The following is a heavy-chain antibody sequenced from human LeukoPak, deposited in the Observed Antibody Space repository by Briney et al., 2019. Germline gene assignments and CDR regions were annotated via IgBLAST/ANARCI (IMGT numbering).Heavy chain of an antibody. CDR2: IYYSGST. J-gene: IGHJ4*02. V-gene: IGHV4-39*07. CDR3: ARAEWLRRPFDY. CDR1: GGSISSSSYY. D-gene: IGHD5-12*01. Sequence: SETLSLTCTVSGGSISSSSYYWGWVRQPPGKGLESIGSIYYSGSTYYNPPLKSRVTISVDTSKNQFSLKLSSVTAADTAVYYCARAEWLRRPFDYWGQGTLVTVSS.